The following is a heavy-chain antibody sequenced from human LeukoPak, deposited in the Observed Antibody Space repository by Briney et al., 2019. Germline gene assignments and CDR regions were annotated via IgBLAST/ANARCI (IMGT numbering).Heavy chain of an antibody. CDR1: GFTFSSYA. CDR3: AKELHDLYYYGMDV. Sequence: GGSLRLSCAASGFTFSSYAMSWVRQAPGKGLEWVSAISGSGGSTYYADSAKGRFTISRDNSKNTLYLQMNSLRAEDTAVYYCAKELHDLYYYGMDVWGQGTTVTVSS. CDR2: ISGSGGST. J-gene: IGHJ6*02. V-gene: IGHV3-23*01.